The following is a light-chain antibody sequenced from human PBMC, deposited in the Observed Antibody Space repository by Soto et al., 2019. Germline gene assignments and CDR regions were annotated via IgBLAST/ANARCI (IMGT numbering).Light chain of an antibody. J-gene: IGKJ1*01. CDR3: QQGFSAPPWT. CDR1: QSINNY. Sequence: DIQMTQSPSSLSASMGDRVTITCRSSQSINNYLNWYQQRPGKAPKVIMYDASTLQSGVPTRFSGSGSGTDFTLTISSLQPEDFATYYCQQGFSAPPWTFGQGTKVEI. V-gene: IGKV1-39*01. CDR2: DAS.